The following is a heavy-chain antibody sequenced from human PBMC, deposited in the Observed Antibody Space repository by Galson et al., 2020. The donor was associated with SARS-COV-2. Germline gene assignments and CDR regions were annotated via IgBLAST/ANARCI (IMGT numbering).Heavy chain of an antibody. CDR1: GYSFTTYW. Sequence: GESLKISCKGSGYSFTTYWIGWVRQMPGKGLEWMGIIYPGDSDTRYDPAFQGQVTISADKSISTAYLQWNSLKASDTAMYYCASGDTALVLDYGGHGTLVIVSS. J-gene: IGHJ4*01. CDR2: IYPGDSDT. V-gene: IGHV5-51*01. D-gene: IGHD5-18*01. CDR3: ASGDTALVLDY.